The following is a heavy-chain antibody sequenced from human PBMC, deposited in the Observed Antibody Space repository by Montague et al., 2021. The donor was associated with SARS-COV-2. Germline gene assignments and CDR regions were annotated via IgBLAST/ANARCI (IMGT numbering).Heavy chain of an antibody. J-gene: IGHJ4*02. CDR1: GDSVWSNTAA. CDR3: VRDTGSAQAGFDA. V-gene: IGHV6-1*01. Sequence: CAISGDSVWSNTAAWNWIGQSPSGGLEWLGRTNYRSKWTSEYATSVEGRISIDPDTSKNQFFLHLRSVAPEDTGVYYCVRDTGSAQAGFDAWGQGTLVTVSS. CDR2: TNYRSKWTS. D-gene: IGHD4-17*01.